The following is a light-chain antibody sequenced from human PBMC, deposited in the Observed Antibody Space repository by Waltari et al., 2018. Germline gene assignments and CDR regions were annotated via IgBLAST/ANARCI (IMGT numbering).Light chain of an antibody. J-gene: IGKJ1*01. CDR1: QGISSY. Sequence: DIQLTLSPSFLSASVGDRVTITCRASQGISSYLAWYQQKPGKAPKVLIYAASTLQSGVPSRFSGSGSGTEFTLTISSLQPEDFATYYCQQLNSWTFGQGTKVEIK. V-gene: IGKV1-9*01. CDR3: QQLNSWT. CDR2: AAS.